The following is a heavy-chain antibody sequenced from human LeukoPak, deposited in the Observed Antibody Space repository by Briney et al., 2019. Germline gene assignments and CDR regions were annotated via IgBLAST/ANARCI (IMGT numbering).Heavy chain of an antibody. Sequence: SETLSLTCTVSGYSISSGYCWGWIRQPPGKGLEWIGSIYHSGSTYYNPSLKSRVTISVDTSKNQFSLKLSSVTAADTAVYYCASSVAGYSSSSGQEDYYYYMDVWGKGTTVTVSS. D-gene: IGHD6-6*01. CDR3: ASSVAGYSSSSGQEDYYYYMDV. CDR1: GYSISSGYC. J-gene: IGHJ6*03. CDR2: IYHSGST. V-gene: IGHV4-38-2*02.